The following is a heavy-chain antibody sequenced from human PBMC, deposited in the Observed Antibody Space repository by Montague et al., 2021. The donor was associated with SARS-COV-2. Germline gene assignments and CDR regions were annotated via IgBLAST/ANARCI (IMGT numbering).Heavy chain of an antibody. V-gene: IGHV3-48*03. CDR2: ISGAGTTI. D-gene: IGHD2-8*02. CDR1: GFSFAGYA. J-gene: IGHJ4*02. Sequence: SLRLSCAASGFSFAGYALSWVRQAPGKGLEWISYISGAGTTIYYADSVKGRFTISRDNAKNSLYLQMNSLRAEDTAVYYCARDLVVTDGISDYWGQGTLVTVSS. CDR3: ARDLVVTDGISDY.